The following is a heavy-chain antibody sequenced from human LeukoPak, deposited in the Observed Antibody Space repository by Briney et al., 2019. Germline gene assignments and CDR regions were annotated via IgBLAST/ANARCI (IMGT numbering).Heavy chain of an antibody. Sequence: GGSLRLSCAASGFTVSSNYMSWVLQAPGKGLEWVSVIYIGGSTYYADSVKGRFTISRDNSKNTLYLQMNSLRAEDTAVYYCAREGGDLLGETAPRDYYYYGMDVWGQGTTVTVSS. V-gene: IGHV3-66*01. D-gene: IGHD5-18*01. J-gene: IGHJ6*02. CDR1: GFTVSSNY. CDR2: IYIGGST. CDR3: AREGGDLLGETAPRDYYYYGMDV.